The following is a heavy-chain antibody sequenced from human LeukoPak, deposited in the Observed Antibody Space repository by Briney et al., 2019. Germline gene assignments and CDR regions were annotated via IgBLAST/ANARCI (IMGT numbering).Heavy chain of an antibody. V-gene: IGHV1-69*13. D-gene: IGHD3-3*01. CDR3: ARVSRDYYDFWSGYYKYYYYYGMDV. J-gene: IGHJ6*02. CDR2: IIPIFGTA. Sequence: SVKVSCKASGGTFSSYAISWVRQAPGQGLEWMGGIIPIFGTANYAQKFQGRVTITADESTSTAYMELSSLRSEDTAVYYCARVSRDYYDFWSGYYKYYYYYGMDVWGQGTTVTVSS. CDR1: GGTFSSYA.